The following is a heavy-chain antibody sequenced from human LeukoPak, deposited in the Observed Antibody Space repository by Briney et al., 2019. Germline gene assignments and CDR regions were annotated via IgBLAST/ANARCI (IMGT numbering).Heavy chain of an antibody. CDR3: ARAPDYGDYVGAFDI. D-gene: IGHD4-17*01. CDR2: INSDGSST. J-gene: IGHJ3*02. CDR1: GFTFSSYW. V-gene: IGHV3-74*01. Sequence: GGSLRLSCAASGFTFSSYWMHWVRQAPGKGLVWVSRINSDGSSTSYADSVKGRFTISRDNAKNTLYLQMNSLRAEDTAVYYCARAPDYGDYVGAFDIWGQGTMVTVSS.